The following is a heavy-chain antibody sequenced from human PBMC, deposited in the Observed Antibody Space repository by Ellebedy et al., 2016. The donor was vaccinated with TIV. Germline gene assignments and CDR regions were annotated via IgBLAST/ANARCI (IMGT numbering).Heavy chain of an antibody. D-gene: IGHD2/OR15-2a*01. CDR3: AAKAAQFFFQF. J-gene: IGHJ4*02. CDR2: MEYDESTK. V-gene: IGHV3-30*02. Sequence: PGGSLRLSCVASGFTLSHYGMQWVRQAPGKGLEWVAFMEYDESTKAYADSVKGRFTISRDKSKNTLYLHMNGLRPEDTAVYYCAAKAAQFFFQFWGQGALVAVSS. CDR1: GFTLSHYG.